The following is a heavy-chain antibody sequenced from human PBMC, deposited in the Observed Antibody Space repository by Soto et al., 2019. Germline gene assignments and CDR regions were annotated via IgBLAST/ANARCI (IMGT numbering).Heavy chain of an antibody. CDR2: IYYSGST. V-gene: IGHV4-59*01. CDR1: GGSISSYY. J-gene: IGHJ6*03. CDR3: ASQGYCSGGSCYHRDYYYYYMDV. D-gene: IGHD2-15*01. Sequence: PSETLSLTFTVSGGSISSYYWSWIRQPPGKGLEWIGYIYYSGSTNYNPSLKSRVTISVDTSNNQFSLKLSSVTAADTAVYYCASQGYCSGGSCYHRDYYYYYMDVWGKGTTVTVSS.